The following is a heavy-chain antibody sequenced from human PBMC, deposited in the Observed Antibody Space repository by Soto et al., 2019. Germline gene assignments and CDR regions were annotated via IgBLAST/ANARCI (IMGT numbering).Heavy chain of an antibody. CDR2: VYTGGNT. Sequence: QLQESGPGLVKPSETLSLTCNVSGRSMISYYWSWMRQPAGKGLEWIGRVYTGGNTNYNPSLKSRFTMSVDTSKSQFSLKLASVTAADTAVYYCAREGNDRHFFFDSWGQGTLVTVSS. D-gene: IGHD3-3*02. CDR1: GRSMISYY. CDR3: AREGNDRHFFFDS. J-gene: IGHJ4*02. V-gene: IGHV4-4*07.